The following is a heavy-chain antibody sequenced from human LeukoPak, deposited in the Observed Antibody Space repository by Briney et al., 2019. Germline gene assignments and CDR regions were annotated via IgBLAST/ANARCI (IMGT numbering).Heavy chain of an antibody. CDR3: ARDRGTREDASVSGSFDY. CDR1: GFTFNKYA. V-gene: IGHV3-33*01. CDR2: IWYDGSNT. J-gene: IGHJ4*02. D-gene: IGHD3-10*01. Sequence: GGSLRLSCAASGFTFNKYAMHWVRQAPGKGLEWVAIIWYDGSNTKYGDSVKGRFTISRDNSKNTVSLQMNSLRDEDTAVYYCARDRGTREDASVSGSFDYWGQGALVTVSS.